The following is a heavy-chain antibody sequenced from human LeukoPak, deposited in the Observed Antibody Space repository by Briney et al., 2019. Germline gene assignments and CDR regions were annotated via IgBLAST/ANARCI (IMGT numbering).Heavy chain of an antibody. Sequence: PSETLSLTCTVSGGSISSSSYYWGWIRQPPGKGLEWIGSIYYSGSTYYNPSLKSRVTISVDRSKNQFSLKLSSVTAADTAVYYCARDFEDYDILTNYFDYWGQGTLVTVSS. D-gene: IGHD3-9*01. CDR1: GGSISSSSYY. V-gene: IGHV4-39*07. CDR3: ARDFEDYDILTNYFDY. CDR2: IYYSGST. J-gene: IGHJ4*02.